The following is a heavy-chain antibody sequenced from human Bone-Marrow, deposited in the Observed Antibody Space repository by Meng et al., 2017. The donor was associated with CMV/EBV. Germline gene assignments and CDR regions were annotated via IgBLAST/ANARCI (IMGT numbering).Heavy chain of an antibody. CDR1: GYTFTGYY. D-gene: IGHD3-16*01. V-gene: IGHV1-2*02. Sequence: ASVKVSCKASGYTFTGYYMHWVRQAPGQGLEWMGWINPNSGGTNYAQQFQGRVTITADKSTSTAYMELSSLRSEDTAVYYCAREGGGANWGQGTMVTVSS. CDR3: AREGGGAN. CDR2: INPNSGGT. J-gene: IGHJ3*01.